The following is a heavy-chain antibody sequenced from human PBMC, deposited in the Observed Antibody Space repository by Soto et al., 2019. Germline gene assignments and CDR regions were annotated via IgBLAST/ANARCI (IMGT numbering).Heavy chain of an antibody. CDR1: RFTFRNYI. Sequence: QVQLVESGGGVVQPGRSLRLSCEASRFTFRNYIMDWVCQAPGKWLECVAMILHDRNNEYADSVKGRFTISRDNSKSTLYLQMNSLRTEDTAIYYCARDDEDGGYCDRGYWGQGTLVTVSS. CDR3: ARDDEDGGYCDRGY. V-gene: IGHV3-30-3*01. J-gene: IGHJ4*02. CDR2: ILHDRNNE. D-gene: IGHD3-10*01.